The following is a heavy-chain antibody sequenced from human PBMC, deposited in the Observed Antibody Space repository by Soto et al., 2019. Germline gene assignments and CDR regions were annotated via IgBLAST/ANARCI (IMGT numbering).Heavy chain of an antibody. Sequence: SETLSLTCTVSGGSISSYYWSWIRQPPGKGLEWIGYIYYSGSTNYNPSLKSRVTISVDTSKNQFSLKLSSVTAADTAVYYCARISYGSGSYFFDYWGQGTLVTVSS. V-gene: IGHV4-59*01. D-gene: IGHD3-10*01. CDR3: ARISYGSGSYFFDY. CDR2: IYYSGST. J-gene: IGHJ4*02. CDR1: GGSISSYY.